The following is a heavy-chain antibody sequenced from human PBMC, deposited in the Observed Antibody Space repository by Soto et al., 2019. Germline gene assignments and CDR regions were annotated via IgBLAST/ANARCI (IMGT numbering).Heavy chain of an antibody. CDR2: MYYSGTS. CDR1: GGSISDDTYY. J-gene: IGHJ5*02. CDR3: PRLHCHSPHCFPLGP. D-gene: IGHD1-26*01. Sequence: QLQLQESGPGLVKPSETLSLTCTVSGGSISDDTYYWGWIRQPPGKGLEWIGSMYYSGTSSYNPSLKSRASMSGGPANKPLSLRLTSGTAADAAVYFCPRLHCHSPHCFPLGPWGQGNLVTVSS. V-gene: IGHV4-39*01.